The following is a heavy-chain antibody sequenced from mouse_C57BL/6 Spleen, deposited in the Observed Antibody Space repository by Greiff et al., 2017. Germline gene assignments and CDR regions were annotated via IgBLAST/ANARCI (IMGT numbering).Heavy chain of an antibody. Sequence: RVRPGSSVKLSCTASGYTFTSYWMHWVKQRPIQGLEWIGNIDPSDSETHYNQKFKDKATLTVDKSSSTAYMQLSSLTSEDSAVYYCARGTTVVDYYAMDYWGQGTSVTVSS. J-gene: IGHJ4*01. D-gene: IGHD1-1*01. CDR1: GYTFTSYW. CDR3: ARGTTVVDYYAMDY. CDR2: IDPSDSET. V-gene: IGHV1-52*01.